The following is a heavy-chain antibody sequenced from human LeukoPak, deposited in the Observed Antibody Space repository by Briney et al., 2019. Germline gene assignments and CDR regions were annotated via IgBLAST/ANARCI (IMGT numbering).Heavy chain of an antibody. Sequence: PSETLSLTCTVSGGSISSYYWSWIRQPPGKGLEWIGYIYYSGSTNYNPSLKSRVTISVDTSKNQFSLKLSSVTAADTALYYCARFTMIALFDDWGQGTLVTVSS. CDR2: IYYSGST. CDR3: ARFTMIALFDD. D-gene: IGHD3-22*01. J-gene: IGHJ4*02. CDR1: GGSISSYY. V-gene: IGHV4-59*01.